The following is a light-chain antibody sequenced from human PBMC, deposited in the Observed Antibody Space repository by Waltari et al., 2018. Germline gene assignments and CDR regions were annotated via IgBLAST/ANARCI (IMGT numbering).Light chain of an antibody. J-gene: IGKJ1*01. Sequence: EIVMTQSPATLSVSPGERATLSCRASQSININLAWYQHKPGQAPRLLIYGASTRATGIPSRFSGSGSGTDFTLTINSLQSEDFAVYYWQHYNNWPPWTFGQGTKVEMK. CDR1: QSININ. V-gene: IGKV3-15*01. CDR2: GAS. CDR3: QHYNNWPPWT.